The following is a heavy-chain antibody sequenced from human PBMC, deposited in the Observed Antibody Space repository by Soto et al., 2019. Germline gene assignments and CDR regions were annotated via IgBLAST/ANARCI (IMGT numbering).Heavy chain of an antibody. J-gene: IGHJ4*02. Sequence: QVQLVQSGAEVKKPGASVKVSCKASGYTFTSYGISWVRQAPGQGLEWMGWISAYNGNTNYAQKLQGRVTMTTDTSTRTAYVELRSPSSDDTAVYYCARAFGYSYGFDYWGQGTLVTVSS. CDR1: GYTFTSYG. CDR3: ARAFGYSYGFDY. V-gene: IGHV1-18*01. CDR2: ISAYNGNT. D-gene: IGHD5-18*01.